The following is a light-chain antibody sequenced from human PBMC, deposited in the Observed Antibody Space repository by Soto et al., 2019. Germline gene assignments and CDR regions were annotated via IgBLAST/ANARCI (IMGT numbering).Light chain of an antibody. J-gene: IGLJ2*01. CDR1: SSDVGSYNL. Sequence: QSALTQPASVSGSPGQSITISCTGTSSDVGSYNLVSWYQQHPGKAPKLMMYEVSKRPSGVSNRFSGSRAGNTAALTISGLQAEDEADYYCCSYAGSSTVVFGGGTQLTVL. CDR3: CSYAGSSTVV. CDR2: EVS. V-gene: IGLV2-23*02.